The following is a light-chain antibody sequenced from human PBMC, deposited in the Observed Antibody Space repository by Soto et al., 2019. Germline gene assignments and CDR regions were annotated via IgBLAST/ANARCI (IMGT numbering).Light chain of an antibody. CDR3: SSYAGSNNVI. CDR1: SSDVGGNNY. CDR2: EVT. V-gene: IGLV2-8*01. J-gene: IGLJ2*01. Sequence: QSALTQPTSASGSPGQSVAISCTGTSSDVGGNNYVSWYQQHPGKAPKLMVYEVTKRPSGVPDRFSGSKSGNTASLTVSGLQAEDEADYYCSSYAGSNNVIFGGGTKFTVL.